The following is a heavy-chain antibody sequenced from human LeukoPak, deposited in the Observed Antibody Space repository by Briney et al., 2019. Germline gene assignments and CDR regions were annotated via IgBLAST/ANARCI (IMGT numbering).Heavy chain of an antibody. D-gene: IGHD6-13*01. J-gene: IGHJ4*02. Sequence: GGPLKLSCAASGFTFSVYSMNWVRQAPGKGLEWVSSVSSGSGYIYYADSVKGRFTISRDNAKNSLYLQMNSLRAEDTAVYYCARPTSSSSWSPSLYWGQGTLVTVSS. V-gene: IGHV3-21*01. CDR2: VSSGSGYI. CDR3: ARPTSSSSWSPSLY. CDR1: GFTFSVYS.